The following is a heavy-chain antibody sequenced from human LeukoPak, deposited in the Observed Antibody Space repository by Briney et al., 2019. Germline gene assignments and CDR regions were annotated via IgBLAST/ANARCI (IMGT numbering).Heavy chain of an antibody. J-gene: IGHJ5*02. CDR1: GFTFSSYW. CDR2: ISYDGSNE. V-gene: IGHV3-30*18. D-gene: IGHD3-10*01. Sequence: GGSLRLSCAASGFTFSSYWMSWVRQAPGKGLEWVAIISYDGSNEYYADSVKGRFTISRDNSKNTLYLQMNSLRAEDTAVYYCAKDRDQRGWFDPWGQGTLVTVSS. CDR3: AKDRDQRGWFDP.